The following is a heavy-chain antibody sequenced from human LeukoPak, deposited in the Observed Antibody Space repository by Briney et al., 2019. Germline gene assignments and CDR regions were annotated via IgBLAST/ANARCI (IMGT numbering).Heavy chain of an antibody. CDR2: ISGDGGST. V-gene: IGHV3-43*02. D-gene: IGHD3-22*01. CDR3: ARTYYYDTAGPLDAFDI. Sequence: PGGSLRLSCAASGFSFDDYAMHWVRQAPGKGLQWVPLISGDGGSTYYADSVKGRSTISRVNSKNSLYLQMNSLRTEDTALYFCARTYYYDTAGPLDAFDIWGQGTMVTVSS. J-gene: IGHJ3*02. CDR1: GFSFDDYA.